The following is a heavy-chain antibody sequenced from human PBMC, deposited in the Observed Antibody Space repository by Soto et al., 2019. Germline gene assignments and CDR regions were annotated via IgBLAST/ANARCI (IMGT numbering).Heavy chain of an antibody. V-gene: IGHV4-59*01. CDR3: ARKGAAASYAHYYMDV. Sequence: PSETLSLTCTVSSGSISPYYWSWIRQPPGKGLEWIGYVYYSGNTNYNPSLESRVTISVDTSRNRFSLNLTSATAADTAVYYCARKGAAASYAHYYMDVWGRGTAVTVSS. CDR2: VYYSGNT. J-gene: IGHJ6*03. CDR1: SGSISPYY. D-gene: IGHD6-13*01.